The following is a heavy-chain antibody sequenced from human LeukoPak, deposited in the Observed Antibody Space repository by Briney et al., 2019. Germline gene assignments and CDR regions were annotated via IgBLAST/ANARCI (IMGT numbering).Heavy chain of an antibody. Sequence: VESLKISCKSSGYSFRNYWIGWVRQMPGKGLEWMGIIYPGDSDTRYSPSFQGQVTISADKSISTAYLQWSSLKASDTAIYYCASMATVTTFGYFDYWGQGTLVTVSS. CDR3: ASMATVTTFGYFDY. V-gene: IGHV5-51*01. CDR2: IYPGDSDT. J-gene: IGHJ4*02. D-gene: IGHD4-17*01. CDR1: GYSFRNYW.